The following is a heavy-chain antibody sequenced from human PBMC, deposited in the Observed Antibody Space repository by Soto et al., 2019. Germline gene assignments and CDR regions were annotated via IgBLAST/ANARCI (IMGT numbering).Heavy chain of an antibody. CDR1: GFTFSSYS. CDR3: ARESAALNWFDP. V-gene: IGHV3-48*02. J-gene: IGHJ5*02. Sequence: EVQLVESGGGLVQPGGSLRLSCAASGFTFSSYSMNWVRQAPGKGLEGVSYISSSSSTIYYADSVKGRFTISRDNAKNSLYLQMNSLRDADTAVYYCARESAALNWFDPWGQGTLVTVSS. CDR2: ISSSSSTI. D-gene: IGHD2-2*01.